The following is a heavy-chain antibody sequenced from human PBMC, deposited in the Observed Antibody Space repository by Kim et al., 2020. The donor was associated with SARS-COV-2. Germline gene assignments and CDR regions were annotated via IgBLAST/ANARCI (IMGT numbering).Heavy chain of an antibody. D-gene: IGHD4-17*01. V-gene: IGHV1-69*13. CDR1: GGTFSSYA. CDR3: ASQHDYGDYGNWFDP. Sequence: SVKVSCKASGGTFSSYAISWVRQAPGQGLEWMGGIIPIFGTANYAQKFQGRVTITADESTSTAYMELSSLRSEDTAVYYCASQHDYGDYGNWFDPWGQGTLVTVSS. CDR2: IIPIFGTA. J-gene: IGHJ5*02.